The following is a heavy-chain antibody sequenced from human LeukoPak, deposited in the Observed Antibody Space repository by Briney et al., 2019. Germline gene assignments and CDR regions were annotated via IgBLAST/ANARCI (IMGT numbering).Heavy chain of an antibody. CDR3: AREGRGGHNFDY. CDR2: VNHSGST. Sequence: SETLSPTCAVYGGSFSDYYWTWIRQPPGKGLEWIGEVNHSGSTNHNPSLESRVTISVDTSKNQFSLRLSSVTAADTAVYYCAREGRGGHNFDYWGQGTLAIVSS. CDR1: GGSFSDYY. J-gene: IGHJ4*02. D-gene: IGHD2-15*01. V-gene: IGHV4-34*01.